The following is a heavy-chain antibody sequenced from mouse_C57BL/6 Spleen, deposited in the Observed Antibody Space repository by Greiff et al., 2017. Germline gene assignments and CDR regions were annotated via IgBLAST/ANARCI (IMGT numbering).Heavy chain of an antibody. CDR3: ARDGVYYYGSSYSYAMDY. J-gene: IGHJ4*01. D-gene: IGHD1-1*01. Sequence: EVQVVESEGGLVQPGSSMKLSCTASGFTFSDYYMAWVRQVPEKGLEWVANINYDGSSTYYLDSLKSRFIISRDNAKNILYLQMSSLKSEDTATYYCARDGVYYYGSSYSYAMDYWGQGTSVTVSS. CDR2: INYDGSST. CDR1: GFTFSDYY. V-gene: IGHV5-16*01.